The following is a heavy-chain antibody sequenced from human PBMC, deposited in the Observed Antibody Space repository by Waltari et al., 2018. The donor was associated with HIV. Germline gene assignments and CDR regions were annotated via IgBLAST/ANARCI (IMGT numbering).Heavy chain of an antibody. V-gene: IGHV3-21*01. CDR1: VFTFNNYT. Sequence: EVLLVQSGGGLVQPGGTLPLPCAASVFTFNNYTLHRPRQAPGEGLEWVSSISENGGYIYYADSMRGRFTISRDDVGKSLFLHMYSLRVDDSAVYYCARDPLGFCSGGSCHWDYWGQGSLVTVSS. CDR2: ISENGGYI. D-gene: IGHD2-15*01. CDR3: ARDPLGFCSGGSCHWDY. J-gene: IGHJ4*02.